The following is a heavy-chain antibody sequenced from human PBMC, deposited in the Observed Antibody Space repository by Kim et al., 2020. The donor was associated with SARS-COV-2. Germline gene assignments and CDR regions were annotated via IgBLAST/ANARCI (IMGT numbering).Heavy chain of an antibody. CDR3: ARGLQYGSGG. CDR1: GGSFSGYY. V-gene: IGHV4-34*01. CDR2: INHSGST. Sequence: SETLSLTCAVYGGSFSGYYWSWIRQPPGKGLEWIGEINHSGSTNYNPSLKSRVTISVDTSKNQFSLKLSSVTAADTAVYYCARGLQYGSGGWGQGTLVP. D-gene: IGHD3-10*01. J-gene: IGHJ4*02.